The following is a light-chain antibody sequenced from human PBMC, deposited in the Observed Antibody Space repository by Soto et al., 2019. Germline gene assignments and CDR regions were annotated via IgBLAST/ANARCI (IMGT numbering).Light chain of an antibody. J-gene: IGKJ2*01. V-gene: IGKV1-5*03. CDR2: KAS. Sequence: DIQMTQSPSTLSASVGDRVTITCRASQRISSWLAWYQQKPGKAPKVLIYKASSLESGVPSRFSGSGSGTEFTLTISSLQPDDFATYYCQKYNNYFPTFGQGTKLEIK. CDR1: QRISSW. CDR3: QKYNNYFPT.